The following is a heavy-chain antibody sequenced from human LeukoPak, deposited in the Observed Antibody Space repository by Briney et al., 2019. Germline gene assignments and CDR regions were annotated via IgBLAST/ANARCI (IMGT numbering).Heavy chain of an antibody. Sequence: GGSLRLSCEASGFTFSSYWMSWVRQAPGKGLEWVAHIKEDESDEYYVDSVRGRFTISRDNAQNSMYLQMNSLRVEDTAVYYCATWGDTTAEYFQRWGQGTLVTVSS. J-gene: IGHJ1*01. CDR2: IKEDESDE. V-gene: IGHV3-7*01. CDR3: ATWGDTTAEYFQR. CDR1: GFTFSSYW. D-gene: IGHD2-21*02.